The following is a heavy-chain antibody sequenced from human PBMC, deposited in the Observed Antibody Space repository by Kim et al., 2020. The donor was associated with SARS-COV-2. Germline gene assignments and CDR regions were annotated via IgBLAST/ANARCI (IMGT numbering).Heavy chain of an antibody. V-gene: IGHV3-30*18. Sequence: GGSLRLSCAASGFTFSSYGMHWVRQAPGKGLEWVAVISYDGSNKYYADSVKGRFTISRDNSKNTLYLQMNSLRAEDTAVYYCAKLPDSGYDSNSDYWGQGTLVTVSS. CDR2: ISYDGSNK. CDR1: GFTFSSYG. CDR3: AKLPDSGYDSNSDY. D-gene: IGHD5-12*01. J-gene: IGHJ4*02.